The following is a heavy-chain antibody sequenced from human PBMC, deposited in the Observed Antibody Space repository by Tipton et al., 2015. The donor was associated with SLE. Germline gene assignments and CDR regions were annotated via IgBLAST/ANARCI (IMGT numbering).Heavy chain of an antibody. Sequence: TLSLTCTVSGGSISNYYWSWIRQPPGKGLEWIGSIYTSGSTIYNPSLKSRLTISVDTSKNQFSLKLSSVTAADTAVYYCARHDYDTYYFDYWGQGTLVTVSS. D-gene: IGHD3-16*01. CDR2: IYTSGST. CDR3: ARHDYDTYYFDY. J-gene: IGHJ4*02. V-gene: IGHV4-4*08. CDR1: GGSISNYY.